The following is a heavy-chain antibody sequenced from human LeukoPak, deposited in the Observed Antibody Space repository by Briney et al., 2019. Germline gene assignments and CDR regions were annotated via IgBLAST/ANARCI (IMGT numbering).Heavy chain of an antibody. D-gene: IGHD2/OR15-2a*01. CDR1: GFTFSDHY. J-gene: IGHJ4*01. CDR2: TRNKARTYTT. Sequence: GGSLRLSCAASGFTFSDHYMDWDRQSPGKGLEWVGRTRNKARTYTTEYAASVKGRFTISRDDSKNSLYLQMNSLKTEDTAVYYCTRRSGGSNRGFDYWGHGTPVSVSS. CDR3: TRRSGGSNRGFDY. V-gene: IGHV3-72*01.